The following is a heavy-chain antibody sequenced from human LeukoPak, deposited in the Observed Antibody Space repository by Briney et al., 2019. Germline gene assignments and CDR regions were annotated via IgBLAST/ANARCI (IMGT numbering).Heavy chain of an antibody. V-gene: IGHV1-46*01. J-gene: IGHJ4*02. CDR1: GYTFTSYY. CDR2: INPSGGST. D-gene: IGHD6-19*01. Sequence: ASVKVSCTASGYTFTSYYMHWVRQAPGQGLEWMGIINPSGGSTSYAQKFQGRVTMTRDMSTSTVYMELSSLRSEDTAVYYCARDSYSSGWYHLTDYWGQGTLVTVSS. CDR3: ARDSYSSGWYHLTDY.